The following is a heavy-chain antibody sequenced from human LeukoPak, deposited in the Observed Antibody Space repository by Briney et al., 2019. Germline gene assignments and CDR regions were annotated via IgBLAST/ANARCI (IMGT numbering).Heavy chain of an antibody. CDR2: IWYDGSNK. CDR1: GFTFSSYG. V-gene: IGHV3-33*06. J-gene: IGHJ5*02. Sequence: GGSLRLSCAASGFTFSSYGMHWVRQAPGKGLEWVAVIWYDGSNKYYADSVKGRFTISRDNSKNTLYLQMNSLRAEETAVYYCAKDALPMITFGGVIVDRNNWFDPWGQGTLVTVSS. CDR3: AKDALPMITFGGVIVDRNNWFDP. D-gene: IGHD3-16*02.